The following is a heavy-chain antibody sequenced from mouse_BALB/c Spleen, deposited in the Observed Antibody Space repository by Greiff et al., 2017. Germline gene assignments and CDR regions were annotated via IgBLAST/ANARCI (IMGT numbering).Heavy chain of an antibody. CDR1: GFTFTDYY. CDR3: ARDYYGSSPYYFDY. CDR2: IRNKANGYTT. J-gene: IGHJ2*01. Sequence: VQLKESGGGLVQPGGSLRLSCATSGFTFTDYYMSWVRQPPGKALEWLGFIRNKANGYTTEYSASVKGRFTISRDNSQSILYLQMNTLRAEDSATYYCARDYYGSSPYYFDYWGQGTTLTVSS. D-gene: IGHD1-1*01. V-gene: IGHV7-3*02.